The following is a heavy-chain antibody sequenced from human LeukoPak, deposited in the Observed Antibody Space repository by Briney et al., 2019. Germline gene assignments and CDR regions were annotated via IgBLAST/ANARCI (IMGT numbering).Heavy chain of an antibody. Sequence: PGGSLRLSCAASGFIFSHYSMHWVRQAPGKGLECVAAISYDGNNKNYADSVKGRFTISRDNSKDTLYLQMNSLKTEDTAIYYCTRDQTPYYWGPGTLVTVSS. CDR3: TRDQTPYY. J-gene: IGHJ4*02. CDR2: ISYDGNNK. CDR1: GFIFSHYS. V-gene: IGHV3-30*03.